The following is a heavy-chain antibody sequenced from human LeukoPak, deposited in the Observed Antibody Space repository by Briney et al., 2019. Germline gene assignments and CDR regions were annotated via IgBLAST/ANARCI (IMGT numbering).Heavy chain of an antibody. CDR1: GGSISSGDYY. J-gene: IGHJ4*02. V-gene: IGHV4-30-4*08. D-gene: IGHD3-10*01. CDR2: IYYSGST. Sequence: SQTPSLTCTVSGGSISSGDYYWSWIRQPPGKGLEWIGYIYYSGSTYYNPSLKSRVTISVGTSKNQFPLKLSSVTAADTAVYYCARLISGYGSGDYWGQGTLVTVSS. CDR3: ARLISGYGSGDY.